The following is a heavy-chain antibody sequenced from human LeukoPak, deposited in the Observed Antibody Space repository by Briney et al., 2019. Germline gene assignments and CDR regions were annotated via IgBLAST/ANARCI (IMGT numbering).Heavy chain of an antibody. CDR2: INHSGST. V-gene: IGHV4-34*01. CDR1: GGSFSGYY. D-gene: IGHD1-26*01. CDR3: ARDYLGAGTVGATSGY. Sequence: PSETLSLTCAVYGGSFSGYYWSWIRQPPGKGLEWIGEINHSGSTYYNPSLKSRVTISVDTSKNQFSLKLSSVTAADTAVYYCARDYLGAGTVGATSGYWGQGTLVTVSS. J-gene: IGHJ4*02.